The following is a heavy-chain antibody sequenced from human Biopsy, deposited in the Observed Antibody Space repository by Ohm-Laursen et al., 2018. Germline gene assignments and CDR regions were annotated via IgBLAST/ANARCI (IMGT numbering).Heavy chain of an antibody. D-gene: IGHD7-27*01. CDR1: GYTFTSHD. J-gene: IGHJ4*02. V-gene: IGHV1-8*02. Sequence: GASVKVSCKVSGYTFTSHDINWVRQATGQGLEWLGWMSSNTGNTVYAQRFQDRVTMTSDTSIGTAYMELTSLTSDDTAIYFCARWQITRGRSFDFWGQGTLVTVSS. CDR3: ARWQITRGRSFDF. CDR2: MSSNTGNT.